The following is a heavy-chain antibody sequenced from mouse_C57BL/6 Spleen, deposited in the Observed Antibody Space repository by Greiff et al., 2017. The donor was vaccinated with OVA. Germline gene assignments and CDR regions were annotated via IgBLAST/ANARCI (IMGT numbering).Heavy chain of an antibody. Sequence: VQLQQPGAELVKPGASVKLSCKASGYTFTSYWMQWVKQRPGQGLEWIGEIDPSDSYTNYNQKFKGKATLTVDTSSRPAYMQLSSLTSEDSAVYYCARRGVITTFYYWGQGTTRTGSS. D-gene: IGHD1-1*01. J-gene: IGHJ2*01. CDR1: GYTFTSYW. CDR3: ARRGVITTFYY. CDR2: IDPSDSYT. V-gene: IGHV1-50*01.